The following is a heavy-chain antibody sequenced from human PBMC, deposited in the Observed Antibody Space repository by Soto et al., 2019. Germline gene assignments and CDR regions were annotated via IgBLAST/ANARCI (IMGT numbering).Heavy chain of an antibody. J-gene: IGHJ4*02. V-gene: IGHV1-3*01. Sequence: ASVKVSCKASGYTFTDYAIHWVRQAPGQRLEWMGWIAPGNGNTKYSQNFQGRVTITRDTSATTAYMELSSLRSEDTAVYYCANGSRMWTPDYWGQGTLVTV. D-gene: IGHD2-21*01. CDR3: ANGSRMWTPDY. CDR2: IAPGNGNT. CDR1: GYTFTDYA.